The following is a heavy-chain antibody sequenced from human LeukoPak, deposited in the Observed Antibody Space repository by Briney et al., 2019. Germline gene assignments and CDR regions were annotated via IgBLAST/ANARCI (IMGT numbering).Heavy chain of an antibody. CDR1: GGSISSSSYY. Sequence: SETLSLTCTVSGGSISSSSYYWGWIRQSPGKGLEWIGSIYYSGSTYYNPSLKSRVTISVDTSKNQFSLKLSSVTAADTAVYYCARQGMIARWYFDLWGRGTLVTVSS. D-gene: IGHD3-22*01. CDR3: ARQGMIARWYFDL. V-gene: IGHV4-39*01. CDR2: IYYSGST. J-gene: IGHJ2*01.